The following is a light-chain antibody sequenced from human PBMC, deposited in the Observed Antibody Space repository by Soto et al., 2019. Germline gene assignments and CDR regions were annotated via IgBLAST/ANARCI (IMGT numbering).Light chain of an antibody. Sequence: DFRMTQSPSSLSASVGDRVTITCRATRGIATFLAWYQQKPGRVPELLISAASTLQSGVPLRFSGSGSGTDFTLSISSLQPEDVATYYCQNYDNDPLPFAGGIKVDI. J-gene: IGKJ4*01. V-gene: IGKV1-27*01. CDR3: QNYDNDPLP. CDR1: RGIATF. CDR2: AAS.